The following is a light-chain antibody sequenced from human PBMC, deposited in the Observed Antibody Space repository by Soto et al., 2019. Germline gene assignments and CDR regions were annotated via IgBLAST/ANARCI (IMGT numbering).Light chain of an antibody. V-gene: IGKV2-28*01. Sequence: DIVMTQSPLSLPVTPGEPASISCRSSQSLLHSNGYNYLDWYLQKPGQSPQLLIYLGSNRASGVHDRISRSGSGTDFTLKISRVEAEDVGVYYCMQALHTPGTCGQGTRMEIK. CDR1: QSLLHSNGYNY. CDR3: MQALHTPGT. J-gene: IGKJ5*01. CDR2: LGS.